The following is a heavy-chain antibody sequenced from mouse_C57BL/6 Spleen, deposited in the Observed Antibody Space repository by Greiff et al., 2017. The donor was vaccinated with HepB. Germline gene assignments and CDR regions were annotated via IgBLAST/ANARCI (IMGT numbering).Heavy chain of an antibody. CDR3: ARDYYGSGFFDY. CDR2: IHPNSGST. V-gene: IGHV1-64*01. CDR1: GYTFTSYW. Sequence: VQLQQPGAELVKPGASVKLSCKASGYTFTSYWMHWVKQRPGQGLEWIGMIHPNSGSTNYNEKFKSKATLTVDKSSSTAYMQLSSLTSEDSAVYYCARDYYGSGFFDYWGQGTTLTVSS. J-gene: IGHJ2*01. D-gene: IGHD1-1*01.